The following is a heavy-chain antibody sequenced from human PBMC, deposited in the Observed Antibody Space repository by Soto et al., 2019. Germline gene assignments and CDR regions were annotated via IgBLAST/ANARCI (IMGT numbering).Heavy chain of an antibody. J-gene: IGHJ4*02. V-gene: IGHV1-18*01. Sequence: ASVKVSCKASGYTFTSYGISWVRQAPGQRLEWMGWISAYNGNTNYAQKLQGRVTMTTDTSTSTAYMELRSLRSDDTAVYYCARDWYYYDSSGYSPPFDYWGQGTLVTVSS. CDR1: GYTFTSYG. CDR2: ISAYNGNT. CDR3: ARDWYYYDSSGYSPPFDY. D-gene: IGHD3-22*01.